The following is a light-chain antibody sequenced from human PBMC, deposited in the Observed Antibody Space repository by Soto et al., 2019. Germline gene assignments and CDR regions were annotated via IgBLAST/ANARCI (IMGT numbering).Light chain of an antibody. CDR1: QTVSSNY. CDR3: QQYGNSPLT. Sequence: EIVLTQSPGTLSLSPGERATLSCRASQTVSSNYLAWYQQKPGQAPRLLIYSASTSATGIPDRFSGSGSGTDFTLTISSLEPEDCAVYDCQQYGNSPLTFGGGNKVDIK. J-gene: IGKJ4*01. CDR2: SAS. V-gene: IGKV3-20*01.